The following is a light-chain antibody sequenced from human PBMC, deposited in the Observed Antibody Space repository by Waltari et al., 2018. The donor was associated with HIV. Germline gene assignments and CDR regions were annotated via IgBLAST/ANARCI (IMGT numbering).Light chain of an antibody. Sequence: QSALTQPASVSGSPGQSITISCTGTTNDVGGYNYVSWYQQHPGTAPRVIIYYVSKRPCGVSDSFAGSKSGNKASLTISGLQAEDEADYFCSSYRSSTVYVFGNETKVTVL. CDR3: SSYRSSTVYV. J-gene: IGLJ1*01. CDR2: YVS. CDR1: TNDVGGYNY. V-gene: IGLV2-14*03.